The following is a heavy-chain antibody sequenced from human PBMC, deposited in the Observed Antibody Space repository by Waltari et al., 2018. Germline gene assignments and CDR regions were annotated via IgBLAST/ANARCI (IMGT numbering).Heavy chain of an antibody. Sequence: QVQLVQSGAEVKKPGASVKVSCKASGYTFTGYSMHWVRQAPGQGLEWMGWLNPNGGGTNDAQKCQGRVTMTRDTSNSTAYMELSRRRSDDTAVYYCARVLVPGSYPEGAFDIWGQGTMVTVSS. V-gene: IGHV1-2*02. CDR2: LNPNGGGT. CDR1: GYTFTGYS. CDR3: ARVLVPGSYPEGAFDI. J-gene: IGHJ3*02. D-gene: IGHD3-10*01.